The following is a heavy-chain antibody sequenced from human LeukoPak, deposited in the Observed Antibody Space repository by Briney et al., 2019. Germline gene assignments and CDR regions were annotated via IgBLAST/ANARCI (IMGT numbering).Heavy chain of an antibody. CDR3: ARDGGGYCNSSSCYGGAFDI. Sequence: GGSLRLSCAASTFTVSTNYMSWVRQAPGKGLKWVSLISSGGSTYYADPVKGRFTISRDNSRNTLYLQMNSLRAEDTAVYYCARDGGGYCNSSSCYGGAFDIWGQGTMVTVSS. CDR1: TFTVSTNY. D-gene: IGHD2-2*01. V-gene: IGHV3-53*01. J-gene: IGHJ3*02. CDR2: ISSGGST.